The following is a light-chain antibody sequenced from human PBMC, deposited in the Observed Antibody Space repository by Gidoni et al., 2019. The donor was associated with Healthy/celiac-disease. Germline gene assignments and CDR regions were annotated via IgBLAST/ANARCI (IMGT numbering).Light chain of an antibody. CDR3: QQRSNWPGT. J-gene: IGKJ1*01. CDR2: YAS. Sequence: IVLTQSPATLSLSPGERATLSCRSSQSVSSYLAWYQQKPGQAPRLLIYYASNRATGIPARFSGSGSGTDFTLTISSLEPEDFAVYYCQQRSNWPGTFGQETKVEIK. V-gene: IGKV3-11*01. CDR1: QSVSSY.